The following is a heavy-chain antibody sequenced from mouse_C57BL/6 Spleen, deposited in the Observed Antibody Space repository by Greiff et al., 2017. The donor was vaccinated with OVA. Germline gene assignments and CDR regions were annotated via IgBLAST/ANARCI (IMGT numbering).Heavy chain of an antibody. Sequence: VMLVESGAELVKPGASVKLSCKASGYTFTEYTIHWVKQRSGQGLEWIGWFYPGSGSIKYNEKFKDKATLTADKSSSTVYMELSRLTSEDSAVYFCARHEERDSSGYSFAYWGQGTLVTVSA. D-gene: IGHD3-2*02. V-gene: IGHV1-62-2*01. CDR2: FYPGSGSI. J-gene: IGHJ3*01. CDR1: GYTFTEYT. CDR3: ARHEERDSSGYSFAY.